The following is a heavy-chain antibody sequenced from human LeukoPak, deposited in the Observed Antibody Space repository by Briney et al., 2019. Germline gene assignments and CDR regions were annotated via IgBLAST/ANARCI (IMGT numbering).Heavy chain of an antibody. J-gene: IGHJ5*02. CDR1: GFTFSSYS. CDR2: ISSSSSYI. Sequence: GGSLRLSCAASGFTFSSYSMNWVRQAPGKGLEWVSSISSSSSYIYYADSVKGRFTISRNNARNSLFLQMNCLRAEDTAVHYCAGLGYCRSTSCPKHVGWFDPWGQGTLVTVSS. V-gene: IGHV3-21*01. CDR3: AGLGYCRSTSCPKHVGWFDP. D-gene: IGHD2-2*01.